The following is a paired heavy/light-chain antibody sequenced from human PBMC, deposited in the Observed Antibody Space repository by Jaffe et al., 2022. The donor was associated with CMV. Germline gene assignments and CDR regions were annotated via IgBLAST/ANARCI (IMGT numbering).Light chain of an antibody. CDR3: GADHGSGSNFVYV. CDR2: VGTGGIVG. Sequence: QPVLTQPPSASASLGASVTLTCTLSSGYSNYKVDWYHQRPRKGPRFVMRVGTGGIVGSKGDGIPDRFSVLGSGLNRYLTIKNIQEEDESDYHCGADHGSGSNFVYVFGGGTKLTVL. J-gene: IGLJ3*02. CDR1: SGYSNYK. V-gene: IGLV9-49*01.
Heavy chain of an antibody. Sequence: QLQLQESGPGLVKPSETLSLTCTVSGGSISSSSYYWGWIRQPPGKGLEWIGSIYYSGSTYYNPSLKSRVTISVDTSKNQFSLKLSSVTAADTAVYYCARLHGGIVGARDYYGMDVWGQGTTVTVSS. CDR3: ARLHGGIVGARDYYGMDV. D-gene: IGHD1-26*01. J-gene: IGHJ6*02. CDR1: GGSISSSSYY. V-gene: IGHV4-39*01. CDR2: IYYSGST.